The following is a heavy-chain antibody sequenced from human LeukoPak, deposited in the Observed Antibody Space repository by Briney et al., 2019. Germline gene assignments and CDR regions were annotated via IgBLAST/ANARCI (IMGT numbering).Heavy chain of an antibody. CDR3: ARSLGTTRFDY. J-gene: IGHJ4*02. V-gene: IGHV3-48*01. Sequence: PGGSLRLSCAASGFKFNDYGMNWVRQAPGKGLEWVSYISGSGSIIYYADSVKGRFTISRDNVKNSVSLHLNSLRAEDTSVYYCARSLGTTRFDYWGQETLVSVSS. D-gene: IGHD1-1*01. CDR1: GFKFNDYG. CDR2: ISGSGSII.